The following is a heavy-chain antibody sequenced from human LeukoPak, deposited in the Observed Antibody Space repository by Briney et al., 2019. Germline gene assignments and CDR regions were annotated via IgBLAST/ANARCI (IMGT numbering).Heavy chain of an antibody. Sequence: GRSLRLSCAASGFTFGSYGMHWVRQAPGKGLEWVAVISYDGSNKYYADSVKGRFTISRDNSKNTLYLQMNSLRAEDTAVYYCAKEDYGSGSFDYWGQGTLVTVSS. CDR2: ISYDGSNK. J-gene: IGHJ4*02. CDR3: AKEDYGSGSFDY. D-gene: IGHD3-10*01. V-gene: IGHV3-30*18. CDR1: GFTFGSYG.